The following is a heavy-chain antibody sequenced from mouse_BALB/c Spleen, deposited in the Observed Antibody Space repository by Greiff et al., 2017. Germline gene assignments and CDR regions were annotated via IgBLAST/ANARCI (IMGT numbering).Heavy chain of an antibody. CDR2: ISSGGST. Sequence: EVNVVESGGGLVKPGGSLKLSCAASGFTFSSYAMSWVRQTPEKRLEWVASISSGGSTYYPDSVKGRFTISRDNARNILYLQMSSLRSEDTAMYYCARGEDGNYAAWFAYWGQGTLVTVSA. V-gene: IGHV5-6-5*01. D-gene: IGHD2-1*01. CDR3: ARGEDGNYAAWFAY. CDR1: GFTFSSYA. J-gene: IGHJ3*01.